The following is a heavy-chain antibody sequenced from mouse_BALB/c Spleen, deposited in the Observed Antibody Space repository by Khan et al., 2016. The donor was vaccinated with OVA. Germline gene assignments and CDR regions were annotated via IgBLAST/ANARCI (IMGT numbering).Heavy chain of an antibody. CDR1: GYTFTSYV. CDR3: APVGNVYVSFAY. Sequence: EVQLQQSGPELVKPGASVKMSCKASGYTFTSYVMHWVKQKPGLGLEWIGYIYPFNDDTKYNEKFKGKATLTSDKSSSTAYMELNSLTSEDSAVFYCAPVGNVYVSFAYWGQGTLVTVSA. D-gene: IGHD2-1*01. V-gene: IGHV1S136*01. CDR2: IYPFNDDT. J-gene: IGHJ3*01.